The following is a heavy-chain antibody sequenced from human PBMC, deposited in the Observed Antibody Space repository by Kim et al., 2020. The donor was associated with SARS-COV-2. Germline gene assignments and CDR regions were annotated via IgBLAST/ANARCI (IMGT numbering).Heavy chain of an antibody. CDR2: ISYDGLYT. D-gene: IGHD2-21*02. CDR3: AKLYGPRHCYSYFDY. V-gene: IGHV3-30*18. CDR1: GFTFSDYG. Sequence: GGSLRLSCAASGFTFSDYGMHWGRQAPGKGLEWVAVISYDGLYTYYADSVKGRFTISRDNSKTTLYLEMNSLRAEDTAVYFCAKLYGPRHCYSYFDYWG. J-gene: IGHJ4*01.